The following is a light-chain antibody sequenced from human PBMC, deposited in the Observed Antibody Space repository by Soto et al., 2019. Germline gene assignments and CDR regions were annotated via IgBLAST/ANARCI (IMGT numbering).Light chain of an antibody. V-gene: IGKV3-15*01. CDR2: DAS. Sequence: EIVMTQSPSTLSVSPGERATLSCRASQSVSSNLAWYQQRPGQAPRLLIYDASTRATGIPASFSGSGSGTEFTLTISSLQSEDSAAYYCQQYNNWPLTFGGGTKVEIK. CDR1: QSVSSN. CDR3: QQYNNWPLT. J-gene: IGKJ4*01.